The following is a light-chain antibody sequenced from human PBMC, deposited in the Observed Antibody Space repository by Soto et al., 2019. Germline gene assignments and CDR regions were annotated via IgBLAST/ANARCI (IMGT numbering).Light chain of an antibody. J-gene: IGKJ1*01. CDR2: DAY. V-gene: IGKV3-20*01. Sequence: EIVMTQFPATLSLSPGERDTLSCRAIQTIDSTLAWYQRKPGQAPRLLIYDAYTRATGVTARFSGSGSGTDFTLTISGLEPEDFAVYYCQQYGSSPGTVGQGTKVEIK. CDR1: QTIDST. CDR3: QQYGSSPGT.